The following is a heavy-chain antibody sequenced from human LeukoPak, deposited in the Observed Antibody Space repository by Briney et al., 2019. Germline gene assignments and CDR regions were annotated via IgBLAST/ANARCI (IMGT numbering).Heavy chain of an antibody. J-gene: IGHJ6*02. CDR2: INHSGNT. D-gene: IGHD6-19*01. CDR1: GGSFSGYY. CDR3: ARKIRAYSSGGYYYYYGMDV. V-gene: IGHV4-34*01. Sequence: PSETLSLTCAVYGGSFSGYYWSWLRRPPGKGLEWIGEINHSGNTNYNPSLKSRVTISVDTSKNQFSLKLSSVTAADTAVYYCARKIRAYSSGGYYYYYGMDVWGQGTTVTVSS.